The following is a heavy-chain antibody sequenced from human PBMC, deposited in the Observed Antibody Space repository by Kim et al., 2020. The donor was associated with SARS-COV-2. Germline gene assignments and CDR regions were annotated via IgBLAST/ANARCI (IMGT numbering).Heavy chain of an antibody. D-gene: IGHD2-2*01. J-gene: IGHJ4*02. Sequence: GGSLRLSCAASGFTFSDYYMSWIRQAPGKGLEWVSYISSSGSTIYYADSVKGRFTISRDNAKNSLYLQMNSLRAEDTAVYYCATAPGSTSFDYFDYWGQGTLVTVSS. CDR3: ATAPGSTSFDYFDY. CDR1: GFTFSDYY. V-gene: IGHV3-11*01. CDR2: ISSSGSTI.